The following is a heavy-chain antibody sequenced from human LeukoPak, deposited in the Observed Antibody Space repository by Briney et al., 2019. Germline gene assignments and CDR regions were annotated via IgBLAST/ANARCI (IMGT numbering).Heavy chain of an antibody. V-gene: IGHV1-2*02. J-gene: IGHJ4*02. Sequence: ASVKVSCKASGYTFTGYYIHWVRQAPGQGLEWMGWINPNSGGTNYAQNFQGRVTMTRDTSISTAYMELSRLRSDDTAVYFCAREGCSSTSCFYFDSWGQGTLVTVSS. CDR2: INPNSGGT. CDR3: AREGCSSTSCFYFDS. CDR1: GYTFTGYY. D-gene: IGHD2-2*01.